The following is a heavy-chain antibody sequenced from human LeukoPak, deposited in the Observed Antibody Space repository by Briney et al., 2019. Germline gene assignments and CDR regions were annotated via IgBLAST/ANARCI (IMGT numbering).Heavy chain of an antibody. D-gene: IGHD3-10*01. V-gene: IGHV3-7*01. CDR2: IKQDGSAK. J-gene: IGHJ5*02. Sequence: GGSLRLSCAASGFTFSSYAMSWVRQAPGKGLQWVANIKQDGSAKYYMDSVKGRFTISRDNAKDSLYLQMNSLRAEDTAVYYCAGAPAGDLEFTFDHWGQGTLVTVSS. CDR3: AGAPAGDLEFTFDH. CDR1: GFTFSSYA.